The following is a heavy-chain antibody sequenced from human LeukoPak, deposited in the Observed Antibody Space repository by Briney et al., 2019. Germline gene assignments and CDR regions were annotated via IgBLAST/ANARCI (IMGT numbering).Heavy chain of an antibody. CDR2: ISAYNGNT. CDR1: GYTFTSYG. Sequence: ASVKVSCKASGYTFTSYGISWVRQAPGQGLEWMGWISAYNGNTNYAQKLQGRVTMTTDTSTSTAYMELRSLRSDDTAVYYCARDLLWFGVLFPRFDYWGQGTLVTVSS. CDR3: ARDLLWFGVLFPRFDY. V-gene: IGHV1-18*04. D-gene: IGHD3-10*01. J-gene: IGHJ4*02.